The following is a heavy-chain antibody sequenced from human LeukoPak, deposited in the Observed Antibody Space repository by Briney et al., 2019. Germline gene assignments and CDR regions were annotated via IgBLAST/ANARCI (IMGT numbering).Heavy chain of an antibody. CDR1: GFTFSAFA. V-gene: IGHV3-23*01. D-gene: IGHD6-13*01. CDR3: AKGAGPGKVDWFDP. J-gene: IGHJ5*02. Sequence: GGSLRLSCAASGFTFSAFAMTWVRQAPGKAPEWISSITGGGNSVFYADSVKGRFTFSRDNSKNTLYLQMDSLRAEDTAVYYCAKGAGPGKVDWFDPWGQGTQVTVSS. CDR2: ITGGGNSV.